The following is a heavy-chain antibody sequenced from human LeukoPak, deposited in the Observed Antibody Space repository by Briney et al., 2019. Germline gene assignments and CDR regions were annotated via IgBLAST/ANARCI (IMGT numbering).Heavy chain of an antibody. CDR2: IHYPGST. CDR1: SCSISSTSYY. CDR3: ARVSVECSSTSCNTIYYYSGMDV. D-gene: IGHD2-2*01. J-gene: IGHJ6*02. V-gene: IGHV4-39*01. Sequence: SETLSLTCPVSSCSISSTSYYWGWIRQPPGKGLEWIGSIHYPGSTYYNPSLERRVTISIDTSKNRFSLRLSSVTAADTAVYYCARVSVECSSTSCNTIYYYSGMDVWGQGTTVTVSS.